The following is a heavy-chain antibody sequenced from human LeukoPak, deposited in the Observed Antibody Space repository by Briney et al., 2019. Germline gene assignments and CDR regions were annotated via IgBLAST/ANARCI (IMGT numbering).Heavy chain of an antibody. D-gene: IGHD1-26*01. V-gene: IGHV4-39*01. CDR1: GGSISSSSYH. CDR3: AKLEGPTNPHF. CDR2: IYYSGST. Sequence: SETLSPTCTVSGGSISSSSYHWGWIRQPPGKGLEWIGSIYYSGSTYYSPSLKSRVTLSIDTSKNQFSLSLNSVTAADTAVYYCAKLEGPTNPHFWGQGTLVTVSS. J-gene: IGHJ4*02.